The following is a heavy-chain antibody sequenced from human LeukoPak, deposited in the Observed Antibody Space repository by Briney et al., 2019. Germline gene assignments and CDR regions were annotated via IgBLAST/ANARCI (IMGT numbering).Heavy chain of an antibody. CDR1: GYTFSSYG. V-gene: IGHV1-18*01. J-gene: IGHJ6*02. Sequence: ASVKVSCKASGYTFSSYGISWVRQAPGQGLEWMGWISAYNANTDSAQKFQGRVTMTTDTSTSTAYMELRSLRSDDTAVYYCARDPDCSTTSCSELDYNYGMDVWGQGTTVTVSS. D-gene: IGHD2-2*01. CDR3: ARDPDCSTTSCSELDYNYGMDV. CDR2: ISAYNANT.